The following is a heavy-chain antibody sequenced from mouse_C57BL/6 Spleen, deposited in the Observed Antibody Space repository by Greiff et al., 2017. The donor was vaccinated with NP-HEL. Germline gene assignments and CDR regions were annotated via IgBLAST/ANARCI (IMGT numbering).Heavy chain of an antibody. CDR1: GYTFTSYW. CDR3: ARRGPITTVVATDY. CDR2: IDPSDSYT. V-gene: IGHV1-59*01. J-gene: IGHJ2*01. D-gene: IGHD1-1*01. Sequence: QVQLKQSGAELVRPGTSVKLSCKASGYTFTSYWMHWVKQRPGQGLEWIGVIDPSDSYTNYNQKFKGKATLTVDTSSSTAYMQLSSLTSEDSAVYYCARRGPITTVVATDYWGQGTTLTVSS.